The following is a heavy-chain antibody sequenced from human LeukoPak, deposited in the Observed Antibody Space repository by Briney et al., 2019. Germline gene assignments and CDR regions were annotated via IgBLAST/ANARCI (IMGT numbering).Heavy chain of an antibody. CDR1: GYTFTGYY. CDR2: INPNSGGT. D-gene: IGHD2/OR15-2a*01. V-gene: IGHV1-2*04. Sequence: GASVKVSCKASGYTFTGYYMHWVRQAPGQGLEWMGWINPNSGGTNYAQKFQGWVTMTRDTSISTAYMELSRLRSDDTAVYYCARGWGIYPVGDAFDIWGQGTMVTVSS. J-gene: IGHJ3*02. CDR3: ARGWGIYPVGDAFDI.